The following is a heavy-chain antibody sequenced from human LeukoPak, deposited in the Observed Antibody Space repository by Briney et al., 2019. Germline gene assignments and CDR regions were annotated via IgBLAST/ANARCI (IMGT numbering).Heavy chain of an antibody. V-gene: IGHV3-7*01. D-gene: IGHD5-12*01. Sequence: GGSLRLSCAASGFTVSSNYMSWVRQAPGKGLEWVANIKQDGSEKYYVDSVKGRFTISRDNAKNSLYLQMNSLRAEDTAVYYCARDMGWLPRPWGQGTLVTVSS. CDR3: ARDMGWLPRP. J-gene: IGHJ5*02. CDR2: IKQDGSEK. CDR1: GFTVSSNY.